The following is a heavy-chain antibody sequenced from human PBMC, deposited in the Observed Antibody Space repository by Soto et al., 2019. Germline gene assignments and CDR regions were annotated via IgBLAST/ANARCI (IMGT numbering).Heavy chain of an antibody. Sequence: GGSLRLSCAASGFTFSSYWMHWVRQAPGKGLVWVSRINSDGSSTSDADSGKGRFTISRDNAKNTLYLQMNSLRAEDTAVYYCARSRDTYYYGSGSYYSSGYFDYWGQGTLVTVSS. CDR3: ARSRDTYYYGSGSYYSSGYFDY. CDR2: INSDGSST. D-gene: IGHD3-10*01. J-gene: IGHJ4*02. CDR1: GFTFSSYW. V-gene: IGHV3-74*01.